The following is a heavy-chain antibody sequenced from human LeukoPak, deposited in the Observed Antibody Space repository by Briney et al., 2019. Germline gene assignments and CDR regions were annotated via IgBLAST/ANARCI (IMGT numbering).Heavy chain of an antibody. V-gene: IGHV3-23*01. J-gene: IGHJ4*02. Sequence: GGSLRLSCAASGFTFSSYGMSWVRQAPGKGLEWVSALSGSGGSTYYADSVKGRFTISRDNSKNTLYLQMDSLRAEDTAVYSCAKDRGYCSGSSSCNSFDYWRQGPLVTVPS. CDR2: LSGSGGST. CDR1: GFTFSSYG. D-gene: IGHD2-15*01. CDR3: AKDRGYCSGSSSCNSFDY.